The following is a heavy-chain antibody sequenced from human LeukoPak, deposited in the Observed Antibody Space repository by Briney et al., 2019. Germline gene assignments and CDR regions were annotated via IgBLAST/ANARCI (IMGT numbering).Heavy chain of an antibody. CDR3: ARHPEWELLPNYYFDY. J-gene: IGHJ4*02. CDR2: IYYSGST. V-gene: IGHV4-39*01. CDR1: GGSISSSSYS. D-gene: IGHD1-26*01. Sequence: SETLSLTCTVSGGSISSSSYSWGWIRQPPGKGLEWIGSIYYSGSTYYNPSLKSRVTISVDTSKNQFSLKLSSVTAADTAVYYCARHPEWELLPNYYFDYWGQGTLVTVSS.